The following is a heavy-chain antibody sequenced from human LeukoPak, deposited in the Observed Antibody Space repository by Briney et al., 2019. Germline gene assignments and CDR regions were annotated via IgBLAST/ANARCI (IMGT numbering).Heavy chain of an antibody. J-gene: IGHJ4*02. CDR2: IRPYNGNT. V-gene: IGHV1-18*01. D-gene: IGHD2-2*01. Sequence: ASVKVSCKTSGYSFTSYAITWVRQAPGQGLEWMGWIRPYNGNTNYAQTLQDRVTVTTDTSTSTAYLELRSLRSDDTAVYYCARDECQSTTCYLVDWGQGTLVTVSS. CDR3: ARDECQSTTCYLVD. CDR1: GYSFTSYA.